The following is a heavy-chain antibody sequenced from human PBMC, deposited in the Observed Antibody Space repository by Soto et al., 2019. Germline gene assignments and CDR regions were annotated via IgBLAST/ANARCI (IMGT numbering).Heavy chain of an antibody. J-gene: IGHJ5*01. CDR2: IYYSGLT. V-gene: IGHV4-61*01. CDR3: VRTPTSPRRFDS. CDR1: GGSVSSGRYY. D-gene: IGHD2-15*01. Sequence: SETLSLTCTVSGGSVSSGRYYWSWIRQPPGKGLEWIGYIYYSGLTNYSPSLKSRVAISIDTSKNQFSLILSSVTAADTAVYYCVRTPTSPRRFDSWGQGTLVTASS.